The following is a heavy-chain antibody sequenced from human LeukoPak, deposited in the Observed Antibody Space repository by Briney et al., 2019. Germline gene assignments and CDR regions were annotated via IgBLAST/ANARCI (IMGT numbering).Heavy chain of an antibody. D-gene: IGHD3-10*01. CDR2: IKQDGSEK. J-gene: IGHJ4*02. Sequence: PGGSLRLSCAASGFTFSSYWMSWVRQAPGKGLEWVANIKQDGSEKYYVDSVKGRFTISRDNAKNSLYLQMNSLRAEDTAVYYCARELYGSGSYYDYWGQGTLVTVSS. V-gene: IGHV3-7*01. CDR1: GFTFSSYW. CDR3: ARELYGSGSYYDY.